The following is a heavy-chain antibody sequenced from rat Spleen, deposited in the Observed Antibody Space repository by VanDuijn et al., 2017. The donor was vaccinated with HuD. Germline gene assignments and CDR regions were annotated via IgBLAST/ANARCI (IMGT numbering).Heavy chain of an antibody. CDR1: GYSITSNY. Sequence: EVQLQESGPGLVKPSQSLSLTCSVTGYSITSNYWGWIRKFPGNKMEWMGYISYSGSTSYNPSLKSRISITRDTSKNQFFLQLNSVTTEDTATYYCARYGLITTISTYFDFWGQGVMVSVSS. V-gene: IGHV3-1*01. CDR3: ARYGLITTISTYFDF. D-gene: IGHD1-10*01. J-gene: IGHJ2*01. CDR2: ISYSGST.